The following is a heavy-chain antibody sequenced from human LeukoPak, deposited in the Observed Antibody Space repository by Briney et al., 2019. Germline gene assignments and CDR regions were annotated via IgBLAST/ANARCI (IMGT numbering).Heavy chain of an antibody. Sequence: PSETLSLTCTVSGGSISSSSYYWGWIRQPPGKGLEWIGSIYYSGYTDYNPSLESRVTISVDTSKNQFSLKLSSVTAADTAVYYCARDEGTYGSGSLPMDVWGKGTTVTISS. J-gene: IGHJ6*04. CDR3: ARDEGTYGSGSLPMDV. CDR1: GGSISSSSYY. CDR2: IYYSGYT. D-gene: IGHD3-10*01. V-gene: IGHV4-39*02.